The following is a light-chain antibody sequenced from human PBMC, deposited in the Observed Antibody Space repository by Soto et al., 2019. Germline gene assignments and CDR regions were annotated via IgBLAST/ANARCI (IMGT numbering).Light chain of an antibody. V-gene: IGLV1-51*01. J-gene: IGLJ1*01. CDR1: SFNIGNGY. CDR3: GTWDSSLSAYV. Sequence: QSVLTQPPSVSAAPGQKVTICCSGSSFNIGNGYVSWYQQLPGTAPKVLIYDNYKRPSGIPDRFSGSKSGTSATLGITGLQTGDEADYYCGTWDSSLSAYVFGTGTKLTVL. CDR2: DNY.